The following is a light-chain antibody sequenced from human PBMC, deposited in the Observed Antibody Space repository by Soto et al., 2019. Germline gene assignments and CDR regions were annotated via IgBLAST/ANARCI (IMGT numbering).Light chain of an antibody. J-gene: IGKJ5*01. CDR3: HQRYNWPRVT. CDR1: QSVSSN. V-gene: IGKV3-15*01. Sequence: EIVMTQSPATLSVSPGERATLSCRASQSVSSNLAWYHQKPGQAPRLLIYGASTRATGTPARFSGSGSGTEFTLTISSLQSEDFGVYYCHQRYNWPRVTFGQGTRLEIK. CDR2: GAS.